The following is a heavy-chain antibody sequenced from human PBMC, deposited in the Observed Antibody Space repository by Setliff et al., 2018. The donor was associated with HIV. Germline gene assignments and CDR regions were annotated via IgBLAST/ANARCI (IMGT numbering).Heavy chain of an antibody. V-gene: IGHV1-69*06. J-gene: IGHJ4*02. CDR1: GGTDGSYA. CDR2: VLPLFGTV. D-gene: IGHD3-22*01. Sequence: SVMVSCKAPGGTDGSYAFSWVRQAPGQGLEWMGRVLPLFGTVSYAQKFQGRVTITADKATSTVYMEVSSLRSEDTAVYYCERGPERYSSDSNGYYYDYWGQGTLVTVSS. CDR3: ERGPERYSSDSNGYYYDY.